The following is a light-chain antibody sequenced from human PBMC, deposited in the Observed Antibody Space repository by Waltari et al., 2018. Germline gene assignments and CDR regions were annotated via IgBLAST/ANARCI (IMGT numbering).Light chain of an antibody. Sequence: QSALTQPPSASGSPGPSVTISCTGTSRHVGGYKYVSWYQQHPGKVPKLIFYEVSKRPSGVPDRFSGSKSGNTASLTVSGLQAEDEADYYCSSYAGSIYVFGTGTKVTVL. CDR3: SSYAGSIYV. CDR2: EVS. CDR1: SRHVGGYKY. V-gene: IGLV2-8*01. J-gene: IGLJ1*01.